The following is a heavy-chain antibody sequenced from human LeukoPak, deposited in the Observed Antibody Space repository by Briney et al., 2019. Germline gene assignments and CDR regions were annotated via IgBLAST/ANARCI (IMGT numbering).Heavy chain of an antibody. CDR3: ARDELNYYDSSGYYL. CDR2: ISAYNGNT. D-gene: IGHD3-22*01. CDR1: GYTFTSYG. J-gene: IGHJ4*02. Sequence: GASVKVSYKASGYTFTSYGISWVRQAPGQGLEWMGWISAYNGNTNYAQKLQGRVTMTTDTSTSTAYMELRSLRSDDTAVYYCARDELNYYDSSGYYLWGQGTLVTVSS. V-gene: IGHV1-18*01.